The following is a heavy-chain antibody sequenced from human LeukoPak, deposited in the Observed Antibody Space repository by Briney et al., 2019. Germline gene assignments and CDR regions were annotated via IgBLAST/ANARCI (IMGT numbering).Heavy chain of an antibody. D-gene: IGHD3-10*01. CDR3: ASRPYGSGKVLYY. Sequence: PSETLSLTCAVYGGSFSGYYWSWIRQPPGKGLEWIGEINHSGSTNYNPSLKSRVTISVDTSENQFSLKLSSVTAADTAVYYCASRPYGSGKVLYYWGQGTLVTVSS. CDR1: GGSFSGYY. V-gene: IGHV4-34*01. CDR2: INHSGST. J-gene: IGHJ4*02.